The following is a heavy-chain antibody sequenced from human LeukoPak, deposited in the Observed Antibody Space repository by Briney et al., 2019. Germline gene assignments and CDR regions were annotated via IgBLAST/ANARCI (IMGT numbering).Heavy chain of an antibody. J-gene: IGHJ5*02. CDR1: GFTFSSYA. V-gene: IGHV3-30-3*01. CDR2: ISYDGSNK. CDR3: ARAPYYYGSGSFLDWFDP. Sequence: GGSLRLSCAASGFTFSSYAMHWVRQAPGNGLEWVAVISYDGSNKYYADSVKGRFTISRDNSKNTLYLQMNSLRAEDTAVYYCARAPYYYGSGSFLDWFDPWGQGTLVTVSS. D-gene: IGHD3-10*01.